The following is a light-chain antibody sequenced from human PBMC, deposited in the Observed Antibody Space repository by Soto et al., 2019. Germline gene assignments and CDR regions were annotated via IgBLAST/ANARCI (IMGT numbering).Light chain of an antibody. V-gene: IGKV3-20*01. CDR2: GVS. CDR1: QRVSSDY. J-gene: IGKJ1*01. CDR3: QQYGTSPRT. Sequence: IALAQSPGTLSLSPGGRATLSCSASQRVSSDYLAWYQQKPGQAPRLLIYGVSSRATGIPDRFSGSGSGTDFTLTISRLEPEDFAVYYCQQYGTSPRTFGQGTKVDIK.